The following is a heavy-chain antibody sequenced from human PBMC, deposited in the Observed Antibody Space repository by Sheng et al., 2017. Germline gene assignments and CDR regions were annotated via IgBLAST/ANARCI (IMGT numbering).Heavy chain of an antibody. J-gene: IGHJ3*02. CDR3: ARGPHYDILTGYSPGVYAFDI. Sequence: QVQLQQWGAGLLKPSETLSLTCTVYGGSSVVSTGAGSASPHGKGLEWIGEINHSGSTNYNPSLKSRVTISVDTSKNQFSLELSSVTAADMAVYYCARGPHYDILTGYSPGVYAFDIWGQGTMVTVSS. V-gene: IGHV4-34*01. CDR2: INHSGST. D-gene: IGHD3-9*01. CDR1: GGSSVVST.